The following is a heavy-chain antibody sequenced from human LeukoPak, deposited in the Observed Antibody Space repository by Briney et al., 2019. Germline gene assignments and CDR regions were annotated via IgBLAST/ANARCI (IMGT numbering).Heavy chain of an antibody. J-gene: IGHJ4*02. CDR1: GFTFSDYY. CDR3: ARGLCGGDCYDY. V-gene: IGHV3-11*04. Sequence: GGSLRLSCAASGFTFSDYYMSWIRQAPGKGLEWVSYISSSSSTIYYADSVRGRFTISRDNAKNSLYLQMNSLRVEDTAVYYCARGLCGGDCYDYWGQGTLVTVSS. CDR2: ISSSSSTI. D-gene: IGHD2-21*01.